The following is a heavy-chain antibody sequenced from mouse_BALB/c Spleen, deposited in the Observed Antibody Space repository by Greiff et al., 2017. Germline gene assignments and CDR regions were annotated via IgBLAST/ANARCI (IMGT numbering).Heavy chain of an antibody. V-gene: IGHV2-9*02. CDR3: ARNGGAHSYGSRFYAMDY. J-gene: IGHJ4*01. CDR2: IWAGGST. CDR1: GFSLTSYG. D-gene: IGHD1-1*01. Sequence: VMLVESGPGLVAPSQSLSITCTVSGFSLTSYGVHWVRQPPGKGLEWLGVIWAGGSTNYNSALMSRLSISKDNSKSQVFLKMNSLQTDDTAMYYCARNGGAHSYGSRFYAMDYWGQGTSVTVSS.